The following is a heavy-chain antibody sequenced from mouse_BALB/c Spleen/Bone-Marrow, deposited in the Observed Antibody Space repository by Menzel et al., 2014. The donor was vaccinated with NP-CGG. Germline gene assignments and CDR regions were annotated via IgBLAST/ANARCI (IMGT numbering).Heavy chain of an antibody. J-gene: IGHJ4*01. D-gene: IGHD2-10*02. CDR2: INPSSGYT. CDR3: AYGNYGYAMDY. Sequence: QVQLQQSGAELARPGASVKMSCEASGYTFTSYTMHWVKQRPGQGLEWIGYINPSSGYTNYNQKFKDKATLTADKSSSTAYMQLSSLTSEDSAVYHCAYGNYGYAMDYWGQGTSVTVSS. V-gene: IGHV1-4*01. CDR1: GYTFTSYT.